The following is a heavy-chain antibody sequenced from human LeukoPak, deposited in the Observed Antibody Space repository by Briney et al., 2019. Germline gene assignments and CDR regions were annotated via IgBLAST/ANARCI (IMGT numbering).Heavy chain of an antibody. CDR2: IKQDGSEK. V-gene: IGHV3-7*01. D-gene: IGHD3-22*01. CDR3: ARASWDSSGYDAFDI. CDR1: GFTFSSYW. Sequence: GGSLRLSCPASGFTFSSYWMSWVRQAPGKGLEWVANIKQDGSEKYYVDSVKGRFTISRDNAKNSLHLQMNSLRAEDTAVYYCARASWDSSGYDAFDIWGQGTMVTVSS. J-gene: IGHJ3*02.